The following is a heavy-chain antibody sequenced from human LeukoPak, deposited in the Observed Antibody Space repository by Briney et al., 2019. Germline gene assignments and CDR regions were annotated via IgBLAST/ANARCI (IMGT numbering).Heavy chain of an antibody. Sequence: SETLSLTCAVSGGSISSGDYYWSWIRQPPGRGLEWIGEINHSGSTNYNPSLKSRVTISVDTSKNQFSLKLSSVTAADTAVYYCARAGRYVRGVMNWGQGTLVTVSS. CDR3: ARAGRYVRGVMN. J-gene: IGHJ4*02. CDR2: INHSGST. CDR1: GGSISSGDYY. V-gene: IGHV4-34*01. D-gene: IGHD3-10*02.